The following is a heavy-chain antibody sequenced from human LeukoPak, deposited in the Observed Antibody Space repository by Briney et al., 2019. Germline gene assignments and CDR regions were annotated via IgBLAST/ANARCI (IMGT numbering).Heavy chain of an antibody. CDR2: INNNGGST. Sequence: GGSLRLSCVASGLTFSSYAMHWVRQTPGNRLEFVSAINNNGGSTYYADSVKGRFTISRDNSKTTMYLQMGSLRADDTALYYCARGGSGNYFDYWGQGTLVTVSS. V-gene: IGHV3-64*02. D-gene: IGHD6-25*01. J-gene: IGHJ4*02. CDR3: ARGGSGNYFDY. CDR1: GLTFSSYA.